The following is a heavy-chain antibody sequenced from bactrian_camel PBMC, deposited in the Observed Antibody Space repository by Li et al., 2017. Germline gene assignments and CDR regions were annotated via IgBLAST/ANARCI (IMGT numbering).Heavy chain of an antibody. CDR2: AYGGGSIV. CDR3: AAGLRAGAGGYCYTNTVAY. D-gene: IGHD2*01. Sequence: QVQLVESGGGSVQAGGSLRLSCSASGYTKSLHSMGWFRQAPGKEREVVATAYGGGSIVYHADSVKGRFGISRDNAKNTLYLQMNNLKPEDTAMYYCAAGLRAGAGGYCYTNTVAYWGQGTQVTVS. CDR1: GYTKSLHS. V-gene: IGHV3-3*01. J-gene: IGHJ4*01.